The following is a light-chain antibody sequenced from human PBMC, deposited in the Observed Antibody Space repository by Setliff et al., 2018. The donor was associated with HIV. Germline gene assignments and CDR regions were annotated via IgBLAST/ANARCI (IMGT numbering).Light chain of an antibody. Sequence: QSVLTQPRSVSGSPGPSVNISCTGTSSDVGAYNYVSWYQHHPGKAPKLMIYDVTKRPSGVPDRFSGSKYDNTASLTISGLQAEDEAAYYCCPYAGTYIFYVVGTGTKVTVL. J-gene: IGLJ1*01. CDR2: DVT. CDR3: CPYAGTYIFYV. CDR1: SSDVGAYNY. V-gene: IGLV2-11*01.